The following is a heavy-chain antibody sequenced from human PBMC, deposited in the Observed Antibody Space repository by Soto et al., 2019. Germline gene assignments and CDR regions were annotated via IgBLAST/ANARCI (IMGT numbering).Heavy chain of an antibody. CDR3: AREEGYCSSTSCRDLDY. D-gene: IGHD2-2*01. CDR1: GYAFSIYG. J-gene: IGHJ4*02. CDR2: ISAYNGNT. Sequence: SLKGYCKTAGYAFSIYGVGRGRKAQGQGLEWMGWISAYNGNTNYAQKLQGRVTMTTDTSTSTAYMELRSLRSDDTAVYYCAREEGYCSSTSCRDLDYWGKGTLVTVS. V-gene: IGHV1-18*01.